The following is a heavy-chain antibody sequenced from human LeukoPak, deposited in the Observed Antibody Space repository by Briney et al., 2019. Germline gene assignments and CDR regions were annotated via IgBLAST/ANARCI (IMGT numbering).Heavy chain of an antibody. CDR3: ARDYIAYDPLDY. CDR1: GFTFSTYD. V-gene: IGHV3-21*01. D-gene: IGHD3-3*01. Sequence: GGSLRLSCAASGFTFSTYDMNWVRQAPGKGLEWVSSISSRSSSIYYADSVKGRFTISRDNAKNSLYLQMNSLRAEDTAVYWCARDYIAYDPLDYWGQGTMVTVSS. CDR2: ISSRSSSI. J-gene: IGHJ4*02.